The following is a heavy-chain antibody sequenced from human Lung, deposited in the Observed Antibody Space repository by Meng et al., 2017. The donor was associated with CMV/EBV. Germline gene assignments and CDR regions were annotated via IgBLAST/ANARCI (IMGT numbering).Heavy chain of an antibody. Sequence: GEXXKISCAASGFTFTTFWMTWVRQAPGKGLEWVANIKEDGSGQWYVDSVKGRFTISRDNAKKSVYLQMNSLRAEDTAVYYCVRYANSQYGMDVWGQGPTVTVSS. CDR3: VRYANSQYGMDV. D-gene: IGHD2-21*01. J-gene: IGHJ6*02. CDR1: GFTFTTFW. CDR2: IKEDGSGQ. V-gene: IGHV3-7*01.